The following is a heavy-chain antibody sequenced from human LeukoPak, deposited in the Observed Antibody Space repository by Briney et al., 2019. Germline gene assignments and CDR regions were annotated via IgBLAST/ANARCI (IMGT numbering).Heavy chain of an antibody. J-gene: IGHJ4*02. CDR1: GFTFSSYG. CDR2: ISYDGSNK. V-gene: IGHV3-30*18. D-gene: IGHD3-10*01. Sequence: GRSLRLSCAASGFTFSSYGMHWVRQAPGKGLEWVAVISYDGSNKYCADSVKGRFTISRDNSKNTLYLQMNSLRAEDTAVYYCANPASGSPLYYFDYWGQGTLVTVSS. CDR3: ANPASGSPLYYFDY.